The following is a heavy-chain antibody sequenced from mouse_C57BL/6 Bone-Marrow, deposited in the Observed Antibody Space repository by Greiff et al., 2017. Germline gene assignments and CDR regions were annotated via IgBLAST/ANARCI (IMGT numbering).Heavy chain of an antibody. D-gene: IGHD1-1*01. Sequence: DVKLVESGGGLVKPGGSLKLSCAASGFTFSDYGMHWVRQAPEKGLEWVAYISSGSSTIYYADPVKGRFTISRDNAKNTLFLQMTSLRSEDTAMYYCARDYYGSSLYFDDWGQGTTLTVSS. V-gene: IGHV5-17*01. CDR2: ISSGSSTI. J-gene: IGHJ2*01. CDR3: ARDYYGSSLYFDD. CDR1: GFTFSDYG.